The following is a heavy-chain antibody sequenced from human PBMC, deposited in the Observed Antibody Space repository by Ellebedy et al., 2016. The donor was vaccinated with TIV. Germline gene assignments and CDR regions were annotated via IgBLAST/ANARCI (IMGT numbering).Heavy chain of an antibody. D-gene: IGHD4-17*01. CDR1: GFSFRSYW. J-gene: IGHJ3*02. CDR2: INQDGRER. V-gene: IGHV3-7*01. CDR3: ATDGSYGDYRSPTHASVM. Sequence: GGSLRLSCAASGFSFRSYWMSWVRQAPGKGLEWVANINQDGRERYYVDSVKGRFTISRDNAKNSLYLQMNSLRAEDAAVYFCATDGSYGDYRSPTHASVMWGQGTVVSVSS.